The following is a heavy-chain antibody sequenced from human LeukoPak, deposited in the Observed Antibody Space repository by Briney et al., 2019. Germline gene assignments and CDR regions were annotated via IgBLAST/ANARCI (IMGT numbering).Heavy chain of an antibody. CDR1: GGSISSSSYC. Sequence: PSETLSLTCNVSGGSISSSSYCWGWIRQPPGKGLEWIGSIYCSGSTYYNPSLKSRVTISVDTSKNQFSLKLSSVTAADTALYYCARSDYSSYYMDVWGKGTTVTVSS. J-gene: IGHJ6*03. CDR2: IYCSGST. V-gene: IGHV4-39*01. D-gene: IGHD4-11*01. CDR3: ARSDYSSYYMDV.